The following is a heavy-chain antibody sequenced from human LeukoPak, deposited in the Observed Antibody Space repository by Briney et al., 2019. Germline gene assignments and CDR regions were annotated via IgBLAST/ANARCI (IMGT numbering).Heavy chain of an antibody. Sequence: PSETLPLTCTVSGASINSGSYYWTWIRQPAGKGLEWIGRIYTTGYTSYNPSLKSRVTISLDTSKNQFSLKLRSVTAADTAMYYCARSARSDQMLVETRAFDIWGQGAMGTVSS. D-gene: IGHD2-8*01. V-gene: IGHV4-61*02. CDR2: IYTTGYT. J-gene: IGHJ3*02. CDR1: GASINSGSYY. CDR3: ARSARSDQMLVETRAFDI.